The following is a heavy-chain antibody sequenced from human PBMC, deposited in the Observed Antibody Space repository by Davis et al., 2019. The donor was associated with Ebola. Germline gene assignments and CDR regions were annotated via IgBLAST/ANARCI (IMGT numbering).Heavy chain of an antibody. V-gene: IGHV3-48*04. D-gene: IGHD6-6*01. CDR1: GFSFSSHS. CDR2: INSGSSTI. J-gene: IGHJ1*01. Sequence: GGSLRLSCEASGFSFSSHSMNWVRQAPGKGLEWISYINSGSSTIYYADSVKGRFTVSRDNAKNSLYLQMNSLRAEGTALYYCARERDSSSSGRLESLQDWGQGTLVTVSS. CDR3: ARERDSSSSGRLESLQD.